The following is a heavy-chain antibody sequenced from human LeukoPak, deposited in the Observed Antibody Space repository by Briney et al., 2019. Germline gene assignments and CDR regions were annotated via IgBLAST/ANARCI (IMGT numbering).Heavy chain of an antibody. J-gene: IGHJ3*02. CDR1: GYTFTSYD. V-gene: IGHV1-8*01. D-gene: IGHD2-15*01. CDR2: MNPNSGNT. CDR3: ARPGSSSDAFDI. Sequence: ASVEVSCKASGYTFTSYDINWVRQATGQGLEWMGWMNPNSGNTGYAQKFQGRVTMTRDTSISTAYMELSSLRSEDTAVYYCARPGSSSDAFDIWGQGTMVTVSS.